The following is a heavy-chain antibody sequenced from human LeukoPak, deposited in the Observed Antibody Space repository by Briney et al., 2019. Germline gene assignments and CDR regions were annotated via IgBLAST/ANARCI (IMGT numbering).Heavy chain of an antibody. D-gene: IGHD6-19*01. V-gene: IGHV3-7*03. CDR2: INQDGTEK. J-gene: IGHJ4*02. CDR1: GFSFTTYW. Sequence: PGGSLRLSCAASGFSFTTYWMTWVRQAPGKGLEWVANINQDGTEKYYVDSVKGRLTISRDNAKNSLCLQMNSLRAEDTAVYYCAKVKVVSGAVAGFDYWGQGTLVTVSS. CDR3: AKVKVVSGAVAGFDY.